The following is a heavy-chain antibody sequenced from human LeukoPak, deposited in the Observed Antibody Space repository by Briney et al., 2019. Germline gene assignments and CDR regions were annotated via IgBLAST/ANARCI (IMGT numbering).Heavy chain of an antibody. V-gene: IGHV1-69*10. Sequence: SVKVSCKASGYTFTSYAMNWVRQAPGQGLEWMGWIIPILGIANYAQKFQGRVTITADKSTSTAYMELSSLRSEDTAVYYCARLDGSGSYYYYFDYWGQGTLVTVSS. CDR3: ARLDGSGSYYYYFDY. D-gene: IGHD3-10*01. J-gene: IGHJ4*02. CDR1: GYTFTSYA. CDR2: IIPILGIA.